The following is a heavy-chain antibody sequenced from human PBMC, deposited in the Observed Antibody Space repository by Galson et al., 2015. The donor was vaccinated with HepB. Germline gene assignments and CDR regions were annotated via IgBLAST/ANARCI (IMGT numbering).Heavy chain of an antibody. CDR3: AKGVVGATRFYFDY. CDR1: RFTFSRYN. D-gene: IGHD1-26*01. V-gene: IGHV3-9*01. Sequence: SLRLSCAASRFTFSRYNMNWVRQGPGKGLEWVSGISWNSGSIGYADSVKGRFTISRDNAKNSLYLQMNSLRAEDTALYYCAKGVVGATRFYFDYWGQGTLVTVSS. CDR2: ISWNSGSI. J-gene: IGHJ4*02.